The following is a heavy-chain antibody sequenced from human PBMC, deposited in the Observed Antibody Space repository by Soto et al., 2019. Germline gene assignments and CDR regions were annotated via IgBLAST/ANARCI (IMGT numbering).Heavy chain of an antibody. CDR1: GFTFSSYA. Sequence: PGGSLRLSCAASGFTFSSYAMHWVRQAPGKGLEWVAVVSYDGSNKYYADSVKGRFTISRDNSKNTLYLQMNSLRAEDTAVYYCARDFYDILTGQIDYWGQGTLVTVSS. J-gene: IGHJ4*02. D-gene: IGHD3-9*01. CDR3: ARDFYDILTGQIDY. V-gene: IGHV3-30-3*01. CDR2: VSYDGSNK.